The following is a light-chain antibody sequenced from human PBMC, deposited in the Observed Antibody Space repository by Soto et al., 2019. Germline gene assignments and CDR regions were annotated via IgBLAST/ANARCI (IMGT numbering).Light chain of an antibody. CDR3: SSYTSGSTLLV. J-gene: IGLJ2*01. CDR2: EVS. Sequence: QSALTQPASVSGSPGQSITISCTGTSSDVGGYNYVSWYQQHPGKAPKLMIYEVSNRPSEVSNRFSGSKSGNTASLTSSGLQAEDEGNYYFSSYTSGSTLLVFGGGTQLNVL. CDR1: SSDVGGYNY. V-gene: IGLV2-14*01.